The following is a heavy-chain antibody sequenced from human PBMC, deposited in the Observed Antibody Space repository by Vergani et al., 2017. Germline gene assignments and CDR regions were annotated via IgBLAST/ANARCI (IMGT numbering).Heavy chain of an antibody. J-gene: IGHJ4*02. CDR1: GGSISSGGYS. CDR2: IYHSGST. V-gene: IGHV4-30-2*01. D-gene: IGHD6-19*01. Sequence: QLQLQESGSGLVKPSQTLSLTCAVSGGSISSGGYSWSWIRQPPGKGLEWIGYIYHSGSTYYNPSLKSRVTISVDRSKNQFSLKLSSVTAADTAVYYCAIGKGIAVAGPQVYFDYWGQGTLVTVSS. CDR3: AIGKGIAVAGPQVYFDY.